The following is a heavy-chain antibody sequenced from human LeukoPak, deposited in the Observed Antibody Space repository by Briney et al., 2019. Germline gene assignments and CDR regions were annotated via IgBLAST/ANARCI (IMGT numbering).Heavy chain of an antibody. D-gene: IGHD2-15*01. CDR2: ISYDGSNK. V-gene: IGHV3-30*03. CDR1: GFTFSSYG. Sequence: GGSLRLSCAASGFTFSSYGMHWVRQAPGKGLEWVAVISYDGSNKYYADSVKGRFTISRDNSKNTLYLQMNSLRAGDTAVYYCATPRSVMVAATLFQHWGQGTLVTVSS. CDR3: ATPRSVMVAATLFQH. J-gene: IGHJ1*01.